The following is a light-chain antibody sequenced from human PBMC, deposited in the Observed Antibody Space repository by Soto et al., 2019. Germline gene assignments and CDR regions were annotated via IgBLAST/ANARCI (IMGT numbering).Light chain of an antibody. CDR2: AAS. CDR3: QKSYSTTRT. CDR1: QSISSY. J-gene: IGKJ1*01. Sequence: DIQMTPSPSSLSASVGDRVTITCRASQSISSYLNWYQQKPGKAPKQLIYAASSLQSGVPSRFSGSGSGTDFTLTISSLQPEYFATYYCQKSYSTTRTFGQGTNVEIK. V-gene: IGKV1-39*01.